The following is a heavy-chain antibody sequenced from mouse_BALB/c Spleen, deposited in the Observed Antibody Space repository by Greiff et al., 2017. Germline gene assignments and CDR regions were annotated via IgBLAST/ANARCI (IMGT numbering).Heavy chain of an antibody. V-gene: IGHV3-6*02. CDR3: ARNYYGSSWFAY. J-gene: IGHJ3*01. D-gene: IGHD1-1*01. CDR2: ISYDGSN. Sequence: EVKLMESGPGLVKPSQSLSLTCSVTGYSITSGYYWNWIRQFPGNKLEWIGYISYDGSNNYNPSLKNRISITRDTSKNQFFLKLNSVTTEDTATYYCARNYYGSSWFAYWGQGTLVTVSA. CDR1: GYSITSGYY.